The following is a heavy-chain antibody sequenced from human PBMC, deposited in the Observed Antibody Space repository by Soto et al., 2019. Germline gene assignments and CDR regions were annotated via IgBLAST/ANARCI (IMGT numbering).Heavy chain of an antibody. Sequence: GGSVRLSCAASGFTFSSYAMSWVRQAPGKGLEWVSAISGSGGSTYYADSVKGRFTISRDNSKNTLYLQMNSLRAEDTAVYYCAKAQLVAGFYYYGMDVWGQGTTVTVSS. CDR1: GFTFSSYA. CDR2: ISGSGGST. CDR3: AKAQLVAGFYYYGMDV. V-gene: IGHV3-23*01. D-gene: IGHD6-19*01. J-gene: IGHJ6*02.